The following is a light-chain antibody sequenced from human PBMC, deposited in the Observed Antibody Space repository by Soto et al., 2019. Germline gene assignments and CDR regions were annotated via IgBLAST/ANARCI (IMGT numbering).Light chain of an antibody. CDR1: QYINTR. CDR3: RQRQSWPRT. J-gene: IGKJ1*01. Sequence: EIVLTQSPATPSSFPGDRVTLSCRASQYINTRLAWYQHRPGQAPRLLIYQTSLRAAGIPARFSASGSGTDFTLTISDVQPEDFALYYCRQRQSWPRTFGQGTKVDI. CDR2: QTS. V-gene: IGKV3-11*01.